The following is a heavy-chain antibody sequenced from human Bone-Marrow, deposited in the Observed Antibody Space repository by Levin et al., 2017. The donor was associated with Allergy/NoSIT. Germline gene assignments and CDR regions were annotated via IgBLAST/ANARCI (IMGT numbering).Heavy chain of an antibody. CDR1: GFTFRSYA. CDR2: VSDDEVYK. Sequence: AGGSLRLSCAASGFTFRSYAMHWVRQAAGKGLEWVAAVSDDEVYKYYGDSVRGRFTISRDNSKTTLFLQMNSLRADDTAIYFCAEDPGGDPLGYFNYWGLGTLVTVSS. CDR3: AEDPGGDPLGYFNY. V-gene: IGHV3-30*04. J-gene: IGHJ4*02. D-gene: IGHD2-21*02.